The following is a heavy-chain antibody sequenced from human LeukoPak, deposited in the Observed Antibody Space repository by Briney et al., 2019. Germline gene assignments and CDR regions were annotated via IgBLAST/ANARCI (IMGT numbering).Heavy chain of an antibody. Sequence: GGSLRLSCAASGFTFSSYAMSWVRQAPGKGLEWVSAISGSGGSTYYADSVKGRFTISRDNSKNTLYLQMNSLRAEDTAVYYCAKGTLLWFGELLFGGMDVWGQGTTVTVSS. V-gene: IGHV3-23*01. D-gene: IGHD3-10*01. CDR1: GFTFSSYA. CDR3: AKGTLLWFGELLFGGMDV. J-gene: IGHJ6*02. CDR2: ISGSGGST.